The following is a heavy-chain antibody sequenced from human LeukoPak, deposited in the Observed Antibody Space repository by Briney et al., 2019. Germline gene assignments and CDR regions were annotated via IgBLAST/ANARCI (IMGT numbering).Heavy chain of an antibody. CDR2: MYAGGTT. CDR3: ARGSGSGWPLDR. J-gene: IGHJ5*02. D-gene: IGHD6-19*01. CDR1: GVTVSRNF. V-gene: IGHV3-53*01. Sequence: PWGSLRLSCAASGVTVSRNFMSWVRQAPGKGLQWVAIMYAGGTTDYSDSLRGRFPISRDSSNTTLSLQINSLRAEDTAVYYCARGSGSGWPLDRWGQGALVTVSS.